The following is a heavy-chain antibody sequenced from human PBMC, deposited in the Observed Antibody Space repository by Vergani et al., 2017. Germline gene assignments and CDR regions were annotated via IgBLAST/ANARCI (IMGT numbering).Heavy chain of an antibody. CDR1: GFTFNQYG. D-gene: IGHD5-12*01. J-gene: IGHJ5*02. Sequence: QVQLVESGGGVVQPGRSLRLSCAASGFTFNQYGMHWVRQAPGKGLEWVAVTWYDGNNKQYADPVKGRFTIARDNSKSTMYLQMNSLRDEDTGVYYCARDVRLLYSLFDPWGQGTLVTVSS. CDR2: TWYDGNNK. CDR3: ARDVRLLYSLFDP. V-gene: IGHV3-33*01.